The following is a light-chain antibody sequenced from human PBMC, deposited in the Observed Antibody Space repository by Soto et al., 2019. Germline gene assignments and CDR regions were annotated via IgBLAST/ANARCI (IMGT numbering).Light chain of an antibody. J-gene: IGKJ1*01. CDR2: WAS. CDR1: QSVLYSSNNKNY. CDR3: QQYYSTPRT. V-gene: IGKV4-1*01. Sequence: DIVMTQSPDSLAGSLGERATINCKSSQSVLYSSNNKNYLAWYQQKPGQPPKLLIFWASSRKSGVPYRFSGSGSGTDFTLTISSLQAEDVAVYYCQQYYSTPRTFGKGTKVAIK.